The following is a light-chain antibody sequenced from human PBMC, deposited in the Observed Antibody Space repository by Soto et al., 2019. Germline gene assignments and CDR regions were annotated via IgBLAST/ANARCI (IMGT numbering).Light chain of an antibody. V-gene: IGKV1-5*03. CDR2: KAS. CDR1: QRISSS. Sequence: DIQITQSPSTHSASVGDRVTIPCRASQRISSSLAWYQQRPGKAPKLLMYKASSLQSGGRSKFSGSGSGTEYSLTISSLQPDDFATYYCQQYNTYSRTFGQGTKVDIK. CDR3: QQYNTYSRT. J-gene: IGKJ1*01.